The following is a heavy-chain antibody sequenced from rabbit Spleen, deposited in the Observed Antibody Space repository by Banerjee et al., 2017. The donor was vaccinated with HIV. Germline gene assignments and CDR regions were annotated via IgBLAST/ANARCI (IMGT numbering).Heavy chain of an antibody. V-gene: IGHV1S40*01. D-gene: IGHD1-1*01. J-gene: IGHJ6*01. CDR1: GVSFSSSSY. CDR2: IYTGSGNT. Sequence: QSLEESGGDLVKPGASLTLTCTASGVSFSSSSYMCWVRQAPGKGLEWIACIYTGSGNTYSATWAKGRFTISKTSSTTVTLQMTSLTAADTATYFCARDTSSSFSSYGMDLWGPGTLVTVS. CDR3: ARDTSSSFSSYGMDL.